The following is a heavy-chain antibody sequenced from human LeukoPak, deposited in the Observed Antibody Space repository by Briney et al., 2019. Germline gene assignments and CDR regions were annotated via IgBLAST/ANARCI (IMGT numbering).Heavy chain of an antibody. D-gene: IGHD3-10*01. J-gene: IGHJ4*02. CDR2: IKQDGSEK. V-gene: IGHV3-7*03. CDR3: ARVTSTYYYGSGSLEDY. Sequence: GGSLRLSCAASGFTFSSYAMSWVRQAPGKGLEWVANIKQDGSEKHYVDSVKGRFTISRDNAKNSLYLQMNSLRAEDTAVYYCARVTSTYYYGSGSLEDYWGQGTLVTVSS. CDR1: GFTFSSYA.